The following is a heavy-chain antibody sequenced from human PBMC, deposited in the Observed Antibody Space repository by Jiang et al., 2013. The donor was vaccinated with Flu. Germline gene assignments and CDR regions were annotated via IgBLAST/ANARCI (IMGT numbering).Heavy chain of an antibody. CDR2: IYYSGTT. J-gene: IGHJ5*02. D-gene: IGHD2-15*01. CDR1: GGSITSYH. CDR3: ARDASGGYNWFDP. V-gene: IGHV4-59*01. Sequence: GLVKPSETLSLTRSVSGGSITSYHGSWMRQSPGKGLEWIGNIYYSGTTNYNPSLKSRVIISVDTSKNQFSLKVSSVTSADTAVYYCARDASGGYNWFDPWGQGTLVTVSS.